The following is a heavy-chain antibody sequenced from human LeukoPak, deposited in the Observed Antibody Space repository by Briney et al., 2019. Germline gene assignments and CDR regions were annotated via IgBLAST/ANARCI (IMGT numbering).Heavy chain of an antibody. CDR3: ARENDRYGRIDY. CDR2: VSYSGST. Sequence: RSETLSLTCTVSGGSISSGSYYWSWIRQPAGKGLEWIGYVSYSGSTDYNPSLKSRVIISIDTSKNQFSLRLSSVTAADTAVYYCARENDRYGRIDYWGQGTQVTVSS. CDR1: GGSISSGSYY. V-gene: IGHV4-61*10. D-gene: IGHD5-18*01. J-gene: IGHJ4*02.